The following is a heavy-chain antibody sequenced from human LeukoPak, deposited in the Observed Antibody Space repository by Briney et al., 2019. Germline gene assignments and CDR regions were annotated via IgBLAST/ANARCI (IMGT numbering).Heavy chain of an antibody. Sequence: ASVKVSCKASGYTFSSYGIRWVRQAPGQWLEWMGWISAYNGNTNYAQKLQGRVTMTTDTSTSTAYMELRSLRSDDTAVYYCARELYDILTGYYGYNYWGQGTLVTVSS. CDR3: ARELYDILTGYYGYNY. D-gene: IGHD3-9*01. CDR2: ISAYNGNT. J-gene: IGHJ4*02. V-gene: IGHV1-18*01. CDR1: GYTFSSYG.